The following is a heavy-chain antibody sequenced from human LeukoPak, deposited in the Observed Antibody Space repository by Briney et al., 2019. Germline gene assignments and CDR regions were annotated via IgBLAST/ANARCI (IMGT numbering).Heavy chain of an antibody. D-gene: IGHD2-15*01. V-gene: IGHV1-69*13. CDR3: ARAIEYCSGGSCYSHYFDY. CDR2: IIPIFGTA. J-gene: IGHJ4*02. Sequence: GASVKVSCKASGGTYSSYAISWVQQAPGQGLEWMGGIIPIFGTANYAQKFQGRVTITADESTSTAYMELSSLRSEDTAVYYCARAIEYCSGGSCYSHYFDYWGQGTLVTVSS. CDR1: GGTYSSYA.